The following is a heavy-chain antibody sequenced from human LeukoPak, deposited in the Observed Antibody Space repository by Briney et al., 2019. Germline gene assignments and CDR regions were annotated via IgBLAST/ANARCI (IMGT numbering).Heavy chain of an antibody. Sequence: SETLSLTCTVSGGSISSYYWSWIRQPPGKGLEWIGYIYYSGSTNYNPSLKSRVTISVDTSKNQFSLKLSSVTAADTAVYYCARVDPDGSSTLEVFDYWGQGTLVTVSS. CDR2: IYYSGST. CDR1: GGSISSYY. D-gene: IGHD6-6*01. CDR3: ARVDPDGSSTLEVFDY. V-gene: IGHV4-59*01. J-gene: IGHJ4*02.